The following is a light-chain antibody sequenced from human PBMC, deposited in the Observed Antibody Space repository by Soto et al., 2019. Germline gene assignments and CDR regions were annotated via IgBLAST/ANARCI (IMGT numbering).Light chain of an antibody. Sequence: DIQMTQSPSSLSASVGDRVTITCRASQSIVTYLNWYQKKPGRAPKLLIYAASSLQSGVPSRFSGSGTGTDFTLTISSLQPEDFATYYGQQSYNTLPWTFGQGTKVEIK. CDR2: AAS. V-gene: IGKV1-39*01. J-gene: IGKJ1*01. CDR1: QSIVTY. CDR3: QQSYNTLPWT.